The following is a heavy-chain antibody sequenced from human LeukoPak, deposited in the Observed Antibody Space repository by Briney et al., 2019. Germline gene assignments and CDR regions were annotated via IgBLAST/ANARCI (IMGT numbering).Heavy chain of an antibody. J-gene: IGHJ6*03. CDR2: SGST. Sequence: SETLSLTCTVSGYSISSGYYWGWVRQPPGKGLEWIGSGSTYYNPSLKSRVTISVDTSKNQFSLKLSSVTAADTAVYYCARPNVVPAAIRGSLDYMDVWGKGTTVTVSS. CDR1: GYSISSGYY. D-gene: IGHD2-2*02. V-gene: IGHV4-38-2*02. CDR3: ARPNVVPAAIRGSLDYMDV.